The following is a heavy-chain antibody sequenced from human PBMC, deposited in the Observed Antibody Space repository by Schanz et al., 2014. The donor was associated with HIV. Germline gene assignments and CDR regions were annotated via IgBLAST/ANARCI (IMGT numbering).Heavy chain of an antibody. Sequence: EAQLLESGGGLVQPGGSLRLSCGASGFTFSSVAMTWVRQAPGKGLEWVSSISHGGRDTFYADSVRGRFTVSRDNSRNSLYLHMNSLRAEDTAVYYCAKDPEMDTITGYFDYWGQRTLVTVSS. V-gene: IGHV3-23*01. CDR2: ISHGGRDT. J-gene: IGHJ4*02. D-gene: IGHD5-18*01. CDR1: GFTFSSVA. CDR3: AKDPEMDTITGYFDY.